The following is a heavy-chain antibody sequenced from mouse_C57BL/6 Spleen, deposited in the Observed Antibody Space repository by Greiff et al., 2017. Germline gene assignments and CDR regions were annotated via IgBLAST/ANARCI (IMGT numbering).Heavy chain of an antibody. CDR3: AREMASITTVVAGGYFDY. CDR1: GYSITSGYY. CDR2: ISYDGSN. J-gene: IGHJ2*01. Sequence: EVQRVESGPGLVKPSQSLSLTCSVTGYSITSGYYWNWIRQFPGNKLEWLGYISYDGSNNSKPSLKNRISITRGTSKNQFFLKLNYVTTEDTATYYCAREMASITTVVAGGYFDYWGQGTTLTVSS. V-gene: IGHV3-6*01. D-gene: IGHD1-1*01.